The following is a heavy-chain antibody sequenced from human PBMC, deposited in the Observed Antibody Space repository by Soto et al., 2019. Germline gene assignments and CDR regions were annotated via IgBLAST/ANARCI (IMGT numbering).Heavy chain of an antibody. CDR1: GYTFTSYG. CDR2: IRPYNGNT. CDR3: ARESVAATPEIYGY. D-gene: IGHD2-15*01. Sequence: QVQLVQCGAEVKKPGASVKVSCKASGYTFTSYGISWVRQAPGQGLEWMGWIRPYNGNTNHAQNIQGRVTMTTDTSTRTAYMELRSLRSDDTAVYYCARESVAATPEIYGYWGQGTLVTVSS. V-gene: IGHV1-18*01. J-gene: IGHJ4*02.